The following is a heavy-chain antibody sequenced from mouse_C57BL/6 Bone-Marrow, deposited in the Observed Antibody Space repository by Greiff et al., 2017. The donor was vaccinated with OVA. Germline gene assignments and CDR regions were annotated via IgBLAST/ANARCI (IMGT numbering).Heavy chain of an antibody. CDR3: AIDTTVVDYFDD. V-gene: IGHV1-74*01. CDR1: CSPFTSYW. CDR2: IHPSDSDT. J-gene: IGHJ2*01. D-gene: IGHD1-1*01. Sequence: QVQLPPPVAELVQPVSSVQVSCTASCSPFTSYWLHCVQQRPGQGLAWIGRIHPSDSDTNFTQKFKGKATLTVDKSSSTAYMQLSSLTSEDSAVYYCAIDTTVVDYFDDWGQGTTRTVSS.